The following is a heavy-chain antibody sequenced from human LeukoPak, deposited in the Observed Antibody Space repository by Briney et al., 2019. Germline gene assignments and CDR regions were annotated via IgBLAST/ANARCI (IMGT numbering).Heavy chain of an antibody. CDR3: ARGHSAPDY. D-gene: IGHD3-10*01. V-gene: IGHV3-48*03. J-gene: IGHJ4*02. Sequence: GGSLRLSCAASGFTFSSYEMNWVRQAPGTGLEWISYISSSGSTIYYADSVKGRFTISRDNAKNSLYLQMNSLRAEDTAVYYCARGHSAPDYWGQGTLVTVSA. CDR1: GFTFSSYE. CDR2: ISSSGSTI.